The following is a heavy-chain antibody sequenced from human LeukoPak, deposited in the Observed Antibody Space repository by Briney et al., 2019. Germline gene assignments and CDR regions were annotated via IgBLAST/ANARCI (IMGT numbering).Heavy chain of an antibody. CDR1: GGSISSYY. CDR2: VSYSGST. Sequence: SETLSLTCTVSGGSISSYYWSWIRQPPEKGLEWIGYVSYSGSTNYNPSLKSRVTISVDTSKKQFSLKLSSVTAADTAVYYCARGGSGWYEAACYMDVWGKGTTVTVSS. V-gene: IGHV4-59*01. D-gene: IGHD6-13*01. J-gene: IGHJ6*03. CDR3: ARGGSGWYEAACYMDV.